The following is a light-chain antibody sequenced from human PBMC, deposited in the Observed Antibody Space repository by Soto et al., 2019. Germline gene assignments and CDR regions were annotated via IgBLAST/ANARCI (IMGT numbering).Light chain of an antibody. CDR1: SSDVGSYNL. V-gene: IGLV2-23*01. Sequence: QSALTQPASLYGSPGQSITISCTGTSSDVGSYNLVSWYQQHPGKAPKLMIYEGSKRPSGVSNRFSGSKSGNTASLTISGLQAEDEADYYCCSYAGSSALVFGGGTKLTVL. CDR3: CSYAGSSALV. CDR2: EGS. J-gene: IGLJ2*01.